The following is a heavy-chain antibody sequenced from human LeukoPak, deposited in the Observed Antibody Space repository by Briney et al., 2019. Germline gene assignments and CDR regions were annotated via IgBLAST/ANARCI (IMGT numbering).Heavy chain of an antibody. CDR3: TTDPFFGDYGDYFDY. Sequence: GGSLRLSCAASGFTFTYAWMSWVCQSPGKRLEWGGRIKSKTDGGTTDYPAPMKGRFTISRDDSKKTLYLQMHSLQNEDTAVYYCTTDPFFGDYGDYFDYWGRGTLVTVSS. V-gene: IGHV3-15*01. D-gene: IGHD4-17*01. CDR2: IKSKTDGGTT. J-gene: IGHJ4*02. CDR1: GFTFTYAW.